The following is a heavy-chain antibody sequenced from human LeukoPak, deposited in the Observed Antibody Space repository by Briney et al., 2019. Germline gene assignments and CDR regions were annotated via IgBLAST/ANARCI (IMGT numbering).Heavy chain of an antibody. V-gene: IGHV4-38-2*02. CDR2: IDHSGST. CDR1: GNSISSGYY. CDR3: ARLAMVRGVGPDY. Sequence: SETLSLTCTVSGNSISSGYYWGWIRQPPGKGLEWTGSIDHSGSTYYNPSLKSRINISVDTSKNQFSLKLSSVTAADTAVYYCARLAMVRGVGPDYWGQGTLVTVSS. D-gene: IGHD3-10*01. J-gene: IGHJ4*02.